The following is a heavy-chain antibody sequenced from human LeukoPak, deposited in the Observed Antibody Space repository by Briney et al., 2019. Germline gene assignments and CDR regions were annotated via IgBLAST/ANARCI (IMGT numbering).Heavy chain of an antibody. CDR3: ARVARYSYGPGGFDP. J-gene: IGHJ5*02. D-gene: IGHD5-18*01. CDR2: TYYSGST. V-gene: IGHV4-59*01. Sequence: SETLSLTCTVSGGSISSYYWSWIRQPPGKGLEWIGYTYYSGSTNYNPSLKSRVTISVDTSKNQFSLKLSSVTAADTAVYYCARVARYSYGPGGFDPWGQGTLVTVSS. CDR1: GGSISSYY.